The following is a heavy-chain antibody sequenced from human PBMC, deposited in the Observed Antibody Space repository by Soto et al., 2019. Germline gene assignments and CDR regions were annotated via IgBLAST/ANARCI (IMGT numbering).Heavy chain of an antibody. CDR3: ARGGWKLFDY. J-gene: IGHJ4*02. Sequence: LSLTCTVSGGSISSSSYYWGWIRQPPGKGLEWIGSIYYSGSTNYNPSLKSRVTISVDTSKNQFSLKLSSVTAADTAVYYCARGGWKLFDYWGQGTLVTVSS. V-gene: IGHV4-39*07. CDR2: IYYSGST. CDR1: GGSISSSSYY. D-gene: IGHD6-19*01.